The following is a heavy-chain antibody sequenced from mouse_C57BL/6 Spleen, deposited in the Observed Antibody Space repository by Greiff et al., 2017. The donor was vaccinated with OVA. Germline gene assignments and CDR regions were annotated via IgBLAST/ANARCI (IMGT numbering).Heavy chain of an antibody. CDR1: GYAFSSYW. V-gene: IGHV1-80*01. CDR3: ARWFDGYYDV. CDR2: IYPGDGDT. D-gene: IGHD2-3*01. J-gene: IGHJ1*03. Sequence: QVQLQQSGAELVKPGASVKISCKASGYAFSSYWMNWVKQRPGKGLAWIGQIYPGDGDTNYNGKVKGKATLTADKSSSTAYMQLSSLTSEDSAVYFCARWFDGYYDVWGTGTTVTVSS.